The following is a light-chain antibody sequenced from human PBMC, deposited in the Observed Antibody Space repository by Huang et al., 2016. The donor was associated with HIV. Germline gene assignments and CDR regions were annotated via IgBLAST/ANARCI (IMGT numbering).Light chain of an antibody. Sequence: DIQMTQSPSSLSASVGDRVTVTCRASQRIGNYLSWYQQKPRKAPKLLIYGASSLQSGVPSRFSGSGSGTVFILSITSLQPEDFATYYCQQSYNSWTFGQGTKVDIK. V-gene: IGKV1-39*01. CDR2: GAS. CDR3: QQSYNSWT. J-gene: IGKJ1*01. CDR1: QRIGNY.